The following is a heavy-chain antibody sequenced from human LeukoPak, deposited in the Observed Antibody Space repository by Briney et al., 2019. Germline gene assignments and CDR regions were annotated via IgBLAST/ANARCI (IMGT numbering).Heavy chain of an antibody. CDR3: ARSLHYYYYMDV. Sequence: ASVKVSCKASGYTFSSYGVSWVRQAPGQGLEWMGWISADNGNTIYAQNLQGRVTMTTDTSTNTAYMELRSLRSDDTAVFYCARSLHYYYYMDVWGKGTTVTVSS. CDR2: ISADNGNT. V-gene: IGHV1-18*01. J-gene: IGHJ6*03. CDR1: GYTFSSYG.